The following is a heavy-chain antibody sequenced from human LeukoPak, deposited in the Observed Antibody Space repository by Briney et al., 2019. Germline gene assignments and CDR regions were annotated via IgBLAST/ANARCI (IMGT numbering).Heavy chain of an antibody. CDR2: IYNSGST. CDR1: GGSISSSSYY. J-gene: IGHJ6*03. Sequence: SETLSLTCTVSGGSISSSSYYWGWIRQPPGKGLEWIASIYNSGSTYYNPSLKSRATISVDTSKNQLSLKLSSVTAADTAVYYCVRDQHDYYFFYMDVWGKGTTATVSS. CDR3: VRDQHDYYFFYMDV. V-gene: IGHV4-39*07.